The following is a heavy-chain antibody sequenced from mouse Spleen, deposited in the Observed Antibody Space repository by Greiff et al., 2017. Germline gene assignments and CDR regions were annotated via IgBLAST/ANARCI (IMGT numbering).Heavy chain of an antibody. CDR3: ARKEPYYYAMDY. CDR1: GFTFSSYA. CDR2: ISSGGGNT. V-gene: IGHV5-9*01. Sequence: EVMLVESGGGLVKLGGSLKLSCAASGFTFSSYAMSWVRQTPEKRLEWVATISSGGGNTYYPDSVKGRFTISRDNAKNTLYLQMSSLKSEDTAMYYCARKEPYYYAMDYWGQGTSVTVSS. J-gene: IGHJ4*01.